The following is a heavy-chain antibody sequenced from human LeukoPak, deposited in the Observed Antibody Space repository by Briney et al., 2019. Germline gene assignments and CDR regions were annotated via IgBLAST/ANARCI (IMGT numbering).Heavy chain of an antibody. CDR1: GFTFSSYA. V-gene: IGHV3-23*01. CDR2: ISGSGGST. D-gene: IGHD6-19*01. Sequence: PGGSLRLSCAASGFTFSSYAMSWVRQAPGRGLEWVSAISGSGGSTYYADSVKGRFTISRDNSKNTLYLQMNSLRAEDTAVYYCARVRVGQWLGNDAFDIWGQGTMVTVSS. CDR3: ARVRVGQWLGNDAFDI. J-gene: IGHJ3*02.